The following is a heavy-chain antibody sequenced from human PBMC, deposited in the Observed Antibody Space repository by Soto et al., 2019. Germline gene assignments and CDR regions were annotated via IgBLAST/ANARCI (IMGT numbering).Heavy chain of an antibody. D-gene: IGHD2-15*01. Sequence: SETLSLTCAVYGGSFSGYYWSWIRQPPGKGLEWIGEINHSGSTNYNPSLKSRVTISVDTSKNQFSLKLSSVTAADTAVYYCARAGGVVVVAGSGYYFDYWGQGTLVTVSS. CDR3: ARAGGVVVVAGSGYYFDY. V-gene: IGHV4-34*01. CDR2: INHSGST. CDR1: GGSFSGYY. J-gene: IGHJ4*02.